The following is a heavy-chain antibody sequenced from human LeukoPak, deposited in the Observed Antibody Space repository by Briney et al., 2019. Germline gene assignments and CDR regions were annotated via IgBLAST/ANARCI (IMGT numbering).Heavy chain of an antibody. CDR1: GFTFSSYG. CDR3: AKELGATGESDAFDI. D-gene: IGHD1-26*01. Sequence: GRSLRLSCAASGFTFSSYGMHWIRQAPGKGLEWVAVISNDGGNKYYADSVKGRFTISRDNSKNTLYLQMNSLRAEDTAVYYCAKELGATGESDAFDIWGQGTRVTVSS. V-gene: IGHV3-30*18. CDR2: ISNDGGNK. J-gene: IGHJ3*02.